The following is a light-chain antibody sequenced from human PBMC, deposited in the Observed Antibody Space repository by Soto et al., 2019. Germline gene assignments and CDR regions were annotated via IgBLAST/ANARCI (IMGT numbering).Light chain of an antibody. CDR3: QQSYCTPFT. Sequence: DIQMTQSPSSLSASVGDRVTITCRASQSVSSYLNWYQQRPGKAPKLLISAASSLQSGVPSRFSGSGSGTDFTLTISSLQPEDFATYYCQQSYCTPFTFGPGTRVDIK. CDR2: AAS. J-gene: IGKJ3*01. CDR1: QSVSSY. V-gene: IGKV1-39*01.